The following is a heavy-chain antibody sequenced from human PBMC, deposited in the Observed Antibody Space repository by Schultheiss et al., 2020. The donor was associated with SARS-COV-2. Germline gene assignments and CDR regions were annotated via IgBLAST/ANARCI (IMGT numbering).Heavy chain of an antibody. D-gene: IGHD3-3*01. CDR1: GYSISSGYY. CDR3: ARSRDLRAYYYGMDV. J-gene: IGHJ6*02. CDR2: IYYSGST. Sequence: SETLSLTCAVSGYSISSGYYWGWIRQPPGKGLEWIGSIYYSGSTYYNPSLKSRVTISVDTSKNQFSLKLSSVTAADTAVYYCARSRDLRAYYYGMDVWGQGTTVTVSS. V-gene: IGHV4-38-2*01.